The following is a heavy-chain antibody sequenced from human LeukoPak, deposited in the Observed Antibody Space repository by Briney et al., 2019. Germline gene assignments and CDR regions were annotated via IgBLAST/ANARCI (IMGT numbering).Heavy chain of an antibody. J-gene: IGHJ6*02. CDR2: INPSGGST. V-gene: IGHV1-46*01. CDR3: ARGGATSYYYYGMDV. CDR1: GYTFTSYY. Sequence: ASVEVSCKASGYTFTSYYMHWVRQAPGQGLEWMGIINPSGGSTSYAQKFQGRVTMTRDTSTSTVYMELSSLRSEDTAVYYCARGGATSYYYYGMDVWGQGTTVTVSS. D-gene: IGHD1-26*01.